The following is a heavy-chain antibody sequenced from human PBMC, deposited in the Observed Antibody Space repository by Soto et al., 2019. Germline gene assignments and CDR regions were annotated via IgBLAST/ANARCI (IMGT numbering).Heavy chain of an antibody. CDR1: GYIFTKHG. V-gene: IGHV1-18*01. Sequence: QVQLVQSGAELKEPGASVKVSCKASGYIFTKHGISWVRQAPGQGLEWMGWISAQNGNTNYAQNLEDRITVTTDASTSPADIEWRSLRPEDTAIYYCARVYGYGYGLFDFWGQGSLVPVSS. CDR2: ISAQNGNT. CDR3: ARVYGYGYGLFDF. D-gene: IGHD5-18*01. J-gene: IGHJ4*02.